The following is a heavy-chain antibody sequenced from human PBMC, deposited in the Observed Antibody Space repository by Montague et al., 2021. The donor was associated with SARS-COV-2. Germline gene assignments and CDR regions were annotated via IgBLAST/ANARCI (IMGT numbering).Heavy chain of an antibody. CDR1: GDSVINNKNY. V-gene: IGHV4-39*01. CDR2: NYHDGST. CDR3: AHRGGLGAI. D-gene: IGHD3-10*01. J-gene: IGHJ1*01. Sequence: SETLSLTCTVSGDSVINNKNYWGWIRQPPGKGLEWIGSNYHDGSTYYNPSLWSRITMSVDTAKNQFSLRLTSVTAADTAVYYCAHRGGLGAIWGQGTLVTVSS.